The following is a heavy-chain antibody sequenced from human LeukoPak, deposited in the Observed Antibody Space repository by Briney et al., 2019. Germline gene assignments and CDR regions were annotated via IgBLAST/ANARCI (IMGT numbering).Heavy chain of an antibody. CDR2: ISGSGGST. CDR3: AKGPRQQWPNHYYYYYMDV. Sequence: SGGSLRLSCAASGFTFSSYGMSWVRQAPGKGLEWVSAISGSGGSTYYADSVKGRFAISRDNSKNTLYLQMNSLRAEDTAVYYCAKGPRQQWPNHYYYYYMDVWGKGTTVTVSS. CDR1: GFTFSSYG. D-gene: IGHD6-19*01. J-gene: IGHJ6*03. V-gene: IGHV3-23*01.